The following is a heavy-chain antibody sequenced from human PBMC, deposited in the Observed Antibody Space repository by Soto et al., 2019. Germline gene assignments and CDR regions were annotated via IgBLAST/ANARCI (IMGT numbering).Heavy chain of an antibody. CDR2: ILPVSARP. D-gene: IGHD3-3*01. CDR3: ATDSNYDVSNSF. Sequence: SVKVSFKASGGTLNNYAVNWVRQAPGQGLEWMGGILPVSARPDYAQNFQGRVSITADHSTSTVYMELSRLESDDTAVYFCATDSNYDVSNSFWGQGALVIVSS. V-gene: IGHV1-69*13. J-gene: IGHJ4*02. CDR1: GGTLNNYA.